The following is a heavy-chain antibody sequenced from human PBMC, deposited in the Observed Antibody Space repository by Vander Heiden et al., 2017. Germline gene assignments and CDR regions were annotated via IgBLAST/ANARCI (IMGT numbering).Heavy chain of an antibody. V-gene: IGHV3-48*02. J-gene: IGHJ4*02. Sequence: EVQLVESGGGLVQPGGSLRLSCAASGFTVRSYSMNWVRQAPGKGLEWVSYISSSSSTIYYADSVKGRFTISRDNAKNSLYLQMNSLRDEDTAVYYCAREGYYDSSGYYYAFDYWGQGTLVTVSS. CDR3: AREGYYDSSGYYYAFDY. D-gene: IGHD3-22*01. CDR1: GFTVRSYS. CDR2: ISSSSSTI.